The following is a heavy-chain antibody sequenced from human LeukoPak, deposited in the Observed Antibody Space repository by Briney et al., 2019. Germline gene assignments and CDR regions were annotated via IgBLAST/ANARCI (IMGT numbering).Heavy chain of an antibody. Sequence: ASETLSLTCTVSGGSISSGGYYWSWIRQHPGKGLEWIGYIYYSGSTYYNPSLKSRVTISVDTSKNQFSLKLSSVAAADTAVYYCASGAAMVELWGQGTLVTVSS. CDR1: GGSISSGGYY. V-gene: IGHV4-31*03. CDR2: IYYSGST. D-gene: IGHD5-18*01. J-gene: IGHJ4*02. CDR3: ASGAAMVEL.